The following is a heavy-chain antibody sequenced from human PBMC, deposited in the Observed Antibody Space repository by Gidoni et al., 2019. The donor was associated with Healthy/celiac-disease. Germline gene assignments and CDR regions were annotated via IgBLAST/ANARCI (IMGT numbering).Heavy chain of an antibody. CDR1: GGSVSRGSYY. V-gene: IGHV4-61*01. CDR3: AREVGEGDCTNGVCYTRYYYYGMDV. Sequence: QVQLQESGPGLVKPSETLSLTCTVSGGSVSRGSYYWSWIRQPPGKGLEWIGYIYYSGSTNYNPSLKRRVTVSVDTSKNQFSLKLSSVTAADTAVYYCAREVGEGDCTNGVCYTRYYYYGMDVWGQGTTVTVSS. D-gene: IGHD2-8*01. J-gene: IGHJ6*02. CDR2: IYYSGST.